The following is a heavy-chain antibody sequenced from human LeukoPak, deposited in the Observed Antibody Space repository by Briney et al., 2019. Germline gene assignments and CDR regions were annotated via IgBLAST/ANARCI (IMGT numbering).Heavy chain of an antibody. Sequence: GEALQISCKGSGSNFTSYWIGWVRQMPGKGLEWMGIIYPGDSDTRYSPSFQGQVTISADKSISTAYLQWSSLKASDTAMYYCARLMIDYGDQGYFDYWGQGTLVTVSS. J-gene: IGHJ4*02. CDR2: IYPGDSDT. V-gene: IGHV5-51*01. CDR3: ARLMIDYGDQGYFDY. CDR1: GSNFTSYW. D-gene: IGHD4-17*01.